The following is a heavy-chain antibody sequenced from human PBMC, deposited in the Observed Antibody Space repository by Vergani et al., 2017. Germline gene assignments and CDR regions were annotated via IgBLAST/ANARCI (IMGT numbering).Heavy chain of an antibody. CDR2: IIPIFGTA. V-gene: IGHV1-69*18. D-gene: IGHD3-22*01. CDR3: ARDFAYYYDSSCYFHRSDHQYYFDY. CDR1: GGTFSSYA. Sequence: QVQLVQSGAEVKKPGSSVKVSCKASGGTFSSYAISWVRQAPGQGLEWMGRIIPIFGTANYAQKFRGRVTITADESTSTAYMELSSLRSEDTAVYYCARDFAYYYDSSCYFHRSDHQYYFDYWGQGTLVTVSS. J-gene: IGHJ4*02.